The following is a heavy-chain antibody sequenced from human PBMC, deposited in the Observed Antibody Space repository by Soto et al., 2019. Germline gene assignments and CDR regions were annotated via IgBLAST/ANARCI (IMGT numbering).Heavy chain of an antibody. J-gene: IGHJ4*02. D-gene: IGHD2-2*01. CDR1: GYSFTSYW. CDR3: AGRYCSSTSCYGVAPPIY. Sequence: GESLKISCKGSGYSFTSYWIGWVRQMPGKGLEWMGIIYPGDSDTRYSPSFQGQVTISADKSISTAYLQWSSLKASDTAMYYCAGRYCSSTSCYGVAPPIYWGQGTLVTVSS. V-gene: IGHV5-51*01. CDR2: IYPGDSDT.